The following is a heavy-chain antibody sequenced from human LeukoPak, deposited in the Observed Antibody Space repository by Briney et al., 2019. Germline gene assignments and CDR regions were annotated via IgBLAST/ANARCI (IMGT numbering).Heavy chain of an antibody. Sequence: SETLSLTCTVSGGSISSYYWSWIRQPAGKGLEWIGRIYTSGSTNYNPSLKSRVTMSVDTSKNQFSLKLSSVTAADTAVYYCARGGDYSNYKWGSLYFDYWGQGTLVTVSS. D-gene: IGHD4-11*01. CDR3: ARGGDYSNYKWGSLYFDY. CDR1: GGSISSYY. J-gene: IGHJ4*02. CDR2: IYTSGST. V-gene: IGHV4-4*07.